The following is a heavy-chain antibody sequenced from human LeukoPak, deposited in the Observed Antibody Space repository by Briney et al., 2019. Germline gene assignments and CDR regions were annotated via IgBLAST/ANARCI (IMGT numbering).Heavy chain of an antibody. D-gene: IGHD3-22*01. CDR3: ARRRYYYDSSGYYYSHNDY. CDR2: ISSSSSYI. V-gene: IGHV3-21*01. CDR1: GFTFSSYS. J-gene: IGHJ4*02. Sequence: GGSLRLSCAASGFTFSSYSMTWVRRAPGKGLEWVSSISSSSSYIYYADSVKGRFTISRDNAKNSLYLQMNSLRAEDTAVYYCARRRYYYDSSGYYYSHNDYWGQGTLVTVSS.